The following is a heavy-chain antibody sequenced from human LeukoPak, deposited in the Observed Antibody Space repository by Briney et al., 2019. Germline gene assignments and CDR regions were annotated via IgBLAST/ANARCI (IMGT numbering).Heavy chain of an antibody. V-gene: IGHV3-21*01. D-gene: IGHD5-18*01. J-gene: IGHJ4*02. CDR1: GFTFSSYA. Sequence: GGSLRLSCAASGFTFSSYAMSWVRQAPGKGLEWVSAISSSSSYIYYADSVKGRFTISRDNAKNSLYLQMNSLRAEDTAVYYCARNSPDTASDYWGQGTLVTVSS. CDR3: ARNSPDTASDY. CDR2: ISSSSSYI.